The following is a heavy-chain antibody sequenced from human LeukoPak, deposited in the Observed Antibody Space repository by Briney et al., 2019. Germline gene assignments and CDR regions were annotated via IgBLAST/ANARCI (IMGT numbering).Heavy chain of an antibody. CDR1: GFTFSSYA. V-gene: IGHV3-23*01. CDR3: AKDGLRVYDSSGYCFDY. J-gene: IGHJ4*02. Sequence: GGSLRLSCAASGFTFSSYAMSWVRQAPGKGLEWVSAISGSGGSTYYADSVKGRFTICRDNSKNTLYLRMNSLRAEDTAVYYCAKDGLRVYDSSGYCFDYWGQGTLVTVFS. D-gene: IGHD3-22*01. CDR2: ISGSGGST.